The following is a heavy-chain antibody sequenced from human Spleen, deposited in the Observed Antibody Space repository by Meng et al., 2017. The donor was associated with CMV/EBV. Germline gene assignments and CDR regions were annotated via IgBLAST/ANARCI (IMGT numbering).Heavy chain of an antibody. Sequence: SLKISCAASGFTFDDYAMHWVRQAPGKGLEWVSGISWDSGTIGYADSLKGRFTISRDNAKNSLYLHMNSLRAEDTAVYYCAGVNYYDSSGYPNYFDYWGQGALVTVSS. D-gene: IGHD3-22*01. CDR1: GFTFDDYA. CDR2: ISWDSGTI. J-gene: IGHJ4*02. V-gene: IGHV3-9*01. CDR3: AGVNYYDSSGYPNYFDY.